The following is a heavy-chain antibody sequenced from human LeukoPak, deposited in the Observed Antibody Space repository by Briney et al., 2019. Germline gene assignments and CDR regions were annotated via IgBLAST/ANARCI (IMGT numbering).Heavy chain of an antibody. CDR3: ARRAGDGNNYRDAFDI. CDR1: GYSFTSYW. Sequence: GESLQISCKGSGYSFTSYWIGWVRQMPGEGLEWTGIIYPGDSDTRYSPSFQGQVSISVDKSISAAYLQWSSLKASDTALYYCARRAGDGNNYRDAFDIWGQGTMVTVSS. V-gene: IGHV5-51*01. D-gene: IGHD5-24*01. CDR2: IYPGDSDT. J-gene: IGHJ3*02.